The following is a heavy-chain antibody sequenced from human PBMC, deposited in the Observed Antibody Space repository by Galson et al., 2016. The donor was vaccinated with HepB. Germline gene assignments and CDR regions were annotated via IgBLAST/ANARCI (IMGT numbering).Heavy chain of an antibody. J-gene: IGHJ3*02. CDR1: GYSISSGYC. D-gene: IGHD1-1*01. V-gene: IGHV4-38-2*02. CDR3: ARDPTRPWANDASDI. Sequence: SETLSLTCAVSGYSISSGYCWGWIRQPPGKGLEWIGSICHSGNTYFNPSLESRVTISVDTSKNQFSLEVNSVTAADTAVYYCARDPTRPWANDASDIWGQGTMVTVSS. CDR2: ICHSGNT.